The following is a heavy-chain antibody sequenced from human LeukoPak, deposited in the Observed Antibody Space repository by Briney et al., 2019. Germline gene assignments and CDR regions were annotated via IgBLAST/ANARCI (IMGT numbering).Heavy chain of an antibody. D-gene: IGHD2-15*01. J-gene: IGHJ5*02. CDR1: GGTFSSYA. CDR3: ARLGYCSGGSCPGDWFDP. Sequence: ASVKVSCKASGGTFSSYAISWVRQAPGQGLEWMGGIIPIFGTANYAQKFQGRVTITADKSTSTAYMELSSLRSEDTAVYYCARLGYCSGGSCPGDWFDPWGQGTLVTVSS. CDR2: IIPIFGTA. V-gene: IGHV1-69*06.